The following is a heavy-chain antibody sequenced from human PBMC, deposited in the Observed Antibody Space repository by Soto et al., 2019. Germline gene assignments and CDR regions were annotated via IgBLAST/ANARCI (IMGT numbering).Heavy chain of an antibody. D-gene: IGHD2-2*01. CDR3: VRLIGTSCLEY. CDR1: GGKESSYSVA. J-gene: IGHJ4*02. V-gene: IGHV6-1*01. CDR2: KIYRYKGQS. Sequence: LPAQASTDASRGGKESSYSVASNRIRRSTSRGREWMGMKIYRYKGQSDYAVSVKSRVTINPVTSKNQFSLQLNSVIPEDTAVYYGVRLIGTSCLEYWGQGTLVTVSS.